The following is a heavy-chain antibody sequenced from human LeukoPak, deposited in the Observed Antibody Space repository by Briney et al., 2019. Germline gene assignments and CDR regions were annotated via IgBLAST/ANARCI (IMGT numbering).Heavy chain of an antibody. V-gene: IGHV1-46*01. J-gene: IGHJ4*02. Sequence: ASVKISCKASGYTFTNNYMHWVRQAPGQGLEWMGVIHPSGSSTNYAQKFQGRVTMTKDTSASTAYIELTSLRSDDTAVCYCARMDMDPAMVTNYLDHWGQGTLVTVSS. CDR1: GYTFTNNY. CDR3: ARMDMDPAMVTNYLDH. CDR2: IHPSGSST. D-gene: IGHD5-18*01.